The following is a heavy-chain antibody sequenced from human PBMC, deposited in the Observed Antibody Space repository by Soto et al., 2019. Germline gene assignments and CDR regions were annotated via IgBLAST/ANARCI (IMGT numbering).Heavy chain of an antibody. Sequence: EVQLLQSGGGLVQPGGSLRLSCAASRFTFNTYGMNWVRQAPGKGLEWVSLISGSGGTIQYADSVKGSFTISRDNSTTTLSMQMSSLRADATDVYYCAQVNLGSHYCGMAVWGQGTTVTVSS. CDR1: RFTFNTYG. J-gene: IGHJ6*02. D-gene: IGHD3-16*01. CDR2: ISGSGGTI. CDR3: AQVNLGSHYCGMAV. V-gene: IGHV3-23*01.